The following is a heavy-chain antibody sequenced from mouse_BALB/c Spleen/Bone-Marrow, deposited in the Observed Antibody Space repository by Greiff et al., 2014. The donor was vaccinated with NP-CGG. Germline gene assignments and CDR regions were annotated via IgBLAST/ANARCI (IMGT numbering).Heavy chain of an antibody. Sequence: QVQLKQSGSVLVRPGASVKLSCKASGYTFTSSWMHWAKQRPGQGLEWIGEIHPNSGNTNYNEKLKGKATLTVDTSSSTAYVDLSSPTSEDSAVYYCARGDPYYRYSDYWGQGTTLTVSS. J-gene: IGHJ2*01. CDR1: GYTFTSSW. V-gene: IGHV1S130*01. CDR2: IHPNSGNT. D-gene: IGHD2-14*01. CDR3: ARGDPYYRYSDY.